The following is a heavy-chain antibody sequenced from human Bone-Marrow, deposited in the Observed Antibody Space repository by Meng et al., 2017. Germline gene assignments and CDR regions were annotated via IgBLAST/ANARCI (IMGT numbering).Heavy chain of an antibody. D-gene: IGHD6-13*01. CDR3: ARDEDISAAGKLFGDY. CDR2: IDPKSGDT. J-gene: IGHJ4*02. V-gene: IGHV1-2*06. Sequence: QVELGQSGAEGKNPGAVVKVSCKPSVYNVPDYWLHWVRRAPGQGLEWMGRIDPKSGDTHYAQRFQGRVTMTGDTSISTAYMELSGLRSDDTAMYYCARDEDISAAGKLFGDYWGQGTLVTVSS. CDR1: VYNVPDYW.